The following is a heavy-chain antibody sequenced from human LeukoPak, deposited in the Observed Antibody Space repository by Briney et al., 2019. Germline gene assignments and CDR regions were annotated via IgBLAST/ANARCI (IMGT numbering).Heavy chain of an antibody. J-gene: IGHJ4*02. V-gene: IGHV3-7*01. CDR1: GFTFTNFW. CDR3: AGRDSARNPWAY. CDR2: IRPDGREQ. D-gene: IGHD4-11*01. Sequence: GGSLRLSCAASGFTFTNFWMNWIRRAPGRGLEWVANIRPDGREQFYVDSVKGRFTISRDNAKNSVDLQMHSLRADDTAVYYCAGRDSARNPWAYWGQGTLVTVST.